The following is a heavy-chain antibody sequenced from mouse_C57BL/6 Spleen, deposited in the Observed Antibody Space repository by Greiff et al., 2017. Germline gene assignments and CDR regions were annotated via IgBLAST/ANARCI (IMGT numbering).Heavy chain of an antibody. CDR3: ARIYYDYDGYAMDY. CDR1: GYTFTSYW. Sequence: VQLQQSGAELVMPGASVKLSCKASGYTFTSYWMHWVKQRPGQGLEWIGEIDPSDSYTNYNQKFKGKSTLTVDKSSSTAYMQLSSLTSEDSAVYYCARIYYDYDGYAMDYWGQGTSVTVAS. CDR2: IDPSDSYT. J-gene: IGHJ4*01. D-gene: IGHD2-4*01. V-gene: IGHV1-69*01.